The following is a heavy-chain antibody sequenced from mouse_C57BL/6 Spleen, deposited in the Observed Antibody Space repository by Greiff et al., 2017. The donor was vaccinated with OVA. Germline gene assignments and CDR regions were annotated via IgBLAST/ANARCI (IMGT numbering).Heavy chain of an antibody. CDR3: ARSGYDGYYVDY. CDR1: GYTFTSYW. J-gene: IGHJ2*01. D-gene: IGHD2-3*01. CDR2: INPSNGGT. V-gene: IGHV1-53*01. Sequence: QVQLQQSGTELVKPGASVKLSCKASGYTFTSYWMHWVKQRPGQGLEWIGNINPSNGGTNYNEKFKSKATLTVDKSSSTAYMQLSSLTSEDSAVYYCARSGYDGYYVDYWGQGTTLTVSS.